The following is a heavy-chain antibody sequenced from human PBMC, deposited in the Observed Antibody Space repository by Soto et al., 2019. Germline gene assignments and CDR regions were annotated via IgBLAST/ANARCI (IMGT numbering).Heavy chain of an antibody. V-gene: IGHV1-3*05. CDR1: GFTFTKNA. J-gene: IGHJ4*02. CDR2: INAGNGNT. Sequence: QVQLVQSGAEENRPGASVTLSCKASGFTFTKNAIHWVRQAPGQRPEWMGWINAGNGNTKYLQKFQGRVTIIRDTSATTVNMGLTSLRSEDTAVYYCARSAVSPFGGRIGPFDYWGQGTLVTVSS. D-gene: IGHD3-16*02. CDR3: ARSAVSPFGGRIGPFDY.